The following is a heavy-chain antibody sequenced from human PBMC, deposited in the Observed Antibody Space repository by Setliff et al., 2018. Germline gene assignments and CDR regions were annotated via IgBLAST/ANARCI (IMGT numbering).Heavy chain of an antibody. Sequence: PGGSLRLSCAASGFTLSDYAMHWVRQAPGKGLEWVAVVWYGGSNEYYADSVKGRFTISRDNFKSTLYLQMNTLKAEDTAVYYCARGNPAERYEYWGQGTLVTVSS. D-gene: IGHD5-12*01. V-gene: IGHV3-33*01. CDR2: VWYGGSNE. CDR3: ARGNPAERYEY. CDR1: GFTLSDYA. J-gene: IGHJ1*01.